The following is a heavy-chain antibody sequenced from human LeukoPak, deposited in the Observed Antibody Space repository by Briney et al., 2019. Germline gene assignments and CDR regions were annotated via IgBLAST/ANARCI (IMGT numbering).Heavy chain of an antibody. Sequence: ASVKVSCKASGYTFTGYYMHWVRQAPGQGLEWMGWINPNSGGTNYAQKFQGRVTMTRDTTISTAYMELSRLRSDDPAVYYCARYRRITMVRGARNWFDPWGQGTLVTVSS. J-gene: IGHJ5*02. CDR1: GYTFTGYY. D-gene: IGHD3-10*01. CDR3: ARYRRITMVRGARNWFDP. V-gene: IGHV1-2*02. CDR2: INPNSGGT.